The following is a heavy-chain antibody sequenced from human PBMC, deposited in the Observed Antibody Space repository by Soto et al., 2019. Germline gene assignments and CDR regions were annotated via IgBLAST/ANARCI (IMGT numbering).Heavy chain of an antibody. CDR1: GYTFTSYG. D-gene: IGHD6-19*01. Sequence: QVQLVQSGAEVKKPGASVKVSCKASGYTFTSYGISWVRRVPGQGLEWMGWIVTYNGNTNSAQNLQGRGTMTPDTPTSTAYMELRSLRYDDTAVYYCARGPQRNGWRGKWFDPWGQGTLVTVSS. CDR3: ARGPQRNGWRGKWFDP. CDR2: IVTYNGNT. J-gene: IGHJ5*02. V-gene: IGHV1-18*01.